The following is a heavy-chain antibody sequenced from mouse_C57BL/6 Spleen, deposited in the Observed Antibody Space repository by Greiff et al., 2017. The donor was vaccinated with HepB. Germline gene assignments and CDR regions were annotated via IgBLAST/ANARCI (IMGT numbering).Heavy chain of an antibody. V-gene: IGHV5-4*01. CDR1: GFTFSGYA. Sequence: DVKLVESGGGLVKPGGSLKLSCAASGFTFSGYAMSWVRQTPEKRLEWVATISDGGSYTYYPDNVKGRFTISRDNAKNNLYLQMSHLKSEDTAMYYCARDRGITTVVAPYAMDYWGQGTSVTVSS. CDR2: ISDGGSYT. D-gene: IGHD1-1*01. CDR3: ARDRGITTVVAPYAMDY. J-gene: IGHJ4*01.